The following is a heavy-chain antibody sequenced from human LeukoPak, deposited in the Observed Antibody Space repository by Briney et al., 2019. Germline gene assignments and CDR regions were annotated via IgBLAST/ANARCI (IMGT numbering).Heavy chain of an antibody. V-gene: IGHV3-23*01. CDR3: AKQGILSTPYFDF. CDR2: ISGRGDYT. CDR1: GFTFSRYW. J-gene: IGHJ4*02. Sequence: GGSLRLSCAASGFTFSRYWMHWVRQAPGKGLEWVSTISGRGDYTFFADSVKGRFTISRDNSKNTLYLQMSSLRAEDTAMYYCAKQGILSTPYFDFWGQGALVTVSS. D-gene: IGHD3-9*01.